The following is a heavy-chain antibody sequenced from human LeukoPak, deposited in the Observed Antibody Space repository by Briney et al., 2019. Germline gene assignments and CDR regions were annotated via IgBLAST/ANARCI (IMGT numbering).Heavy chain of an antibody. CDR1: GYTFTSYG. D-gene: IGHD3-22*01. CDR2: ISAYNGNT. Sequence: ASVKVSCKASGYTFTSYGISWVRQAPGQGLEWMGWISAYNGNTNYAQKLQGRVTMTTDTSTSTAYMELRSLRSDDTAVYYCARDSVFDSSGYYYYGYWGQGTLVTVSS. V-gene: IGHV1-18*01. CDR3: ARDSVFDSSGYYYYGY. J-gene: IGHJ4*02.